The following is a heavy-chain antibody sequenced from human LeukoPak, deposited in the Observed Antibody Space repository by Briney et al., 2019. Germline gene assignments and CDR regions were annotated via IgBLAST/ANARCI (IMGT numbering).Heavy chain of an antibody. CDR2: INHSGST. V-gene: IGHV4-34*01. Sequence: SETLSLTCAVYGGSFSGYYWSWIRQPPGKGLEWIGEINHSGSTNYNPPLKSRVTISVDTSKNQFSLKLSSVTAADTAVYYCARTMVRGVINSFDPWGQGTLVTVSS. CDR3: ARTMVRGVINSFDP. CDR1: GGSFSGYY. D-gene: IGHD3-10*01. J-gene: IGHJ5*02.